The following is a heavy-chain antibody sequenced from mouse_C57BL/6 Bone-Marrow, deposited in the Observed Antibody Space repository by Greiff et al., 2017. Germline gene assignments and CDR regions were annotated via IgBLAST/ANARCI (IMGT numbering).Heavy chain of an antibody. D-gene: IGHD2-4*01. Sequence: VQLVESGAELMKPGASVKLSCKATGYTFTGYWIEWVKQRPGHGLEWIGEILPGSGSTNSNEKFKGKATFTADTSSNTAYMQLSSLTTEDSAIYYCARFDYDYDSYAMDYWGQGTSVTVSS. CDR2: ILPGSGST. CDR1: GYTFTGYW. CDR3: ARFDYDYDSYAMDY. V-gene: IGHV1-9*01. J-gene: IGHJ4*01.